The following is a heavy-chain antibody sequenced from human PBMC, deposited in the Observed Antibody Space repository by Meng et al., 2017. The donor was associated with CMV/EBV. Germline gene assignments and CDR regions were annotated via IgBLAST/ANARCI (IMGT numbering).Heavy chain of an antibody. CDR3: ASRNTLGYCTNGVCGEVDY. V-gene: IGHV1-69*05. J-gene: IGHJ4*02. D-gene: IGHD2-8*01. CDR1: FSSYA. Sequence: FSSYASSWVRQAPGQGLEWMGGIIPIFGTANYAQKFQGRVTITTDESTSTAYMELSSLRSEDTAVYYCASRNTLGYCTNGVCGEVDYWGQGTLVTVSS. CDR2: IIPIFGTA.